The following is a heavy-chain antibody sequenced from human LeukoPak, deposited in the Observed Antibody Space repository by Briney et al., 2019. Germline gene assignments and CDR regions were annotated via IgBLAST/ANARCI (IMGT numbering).Heavy chain of an antibody. CDR2: INPNSGGT. CDR1: GYTFTGYY. V-gene: IGHV1-2*02. Sequence: ASVKVSCKASGYTFTGYYMHWVRQAPGQGLEWMGWINPNSGGTNYAQKFQGRVTMTRDTSISTAYMELSRLRSDDTAVYYCARDLPVTTVTNPMTDYWGQGTLVTVSS. CDR3: ARDLPVTTVTNPMTDY. J-gene: IGHJ4*02. D-gene: IGHD4-17*01.